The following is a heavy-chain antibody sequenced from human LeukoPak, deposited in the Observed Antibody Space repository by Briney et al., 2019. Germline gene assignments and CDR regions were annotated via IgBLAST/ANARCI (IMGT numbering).Heavy chain of an antibody. CDR2: ISWNSGSI. D-gene: IGHD3-22*01. J-gene: IGHJ4*02. CDR1: GFTFSSYA. V-gene: IGHV3-9*01. Sequence: GGSLRLSCAASGFTFSSYAMTWVRQAPGKGLEWVSGISWNSGSIGYADSVKGRFTISRDNAKNSLYLQMNSLRAEDTALYYCANDSLELYDSSGYPDYWGQGTLVTVSS. CDR3: ANDSLELYDSSGYPDY.